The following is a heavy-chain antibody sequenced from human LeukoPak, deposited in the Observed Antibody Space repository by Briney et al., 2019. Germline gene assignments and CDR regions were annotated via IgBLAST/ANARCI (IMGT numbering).Heavy chain of an antibody. V-gene: IGHV3-23*01. Sequence: PGGSLRLSCAASGFTFSSYATSWVRQAPGKGLEWVSAISGSGDRTYYAVSVKGRFTISRDNSKNTVYLQMNSLRAEDTAVYYCAKDGAGSYYGMDVWGQGTTVTVSS. J-gene: IGHJ6*02. CDR2: ISGSGDRT. CDR1: GFTFSSYA. D-gene: IGHD1-26*01. CDR3: AKDGAGSYYGMDV.